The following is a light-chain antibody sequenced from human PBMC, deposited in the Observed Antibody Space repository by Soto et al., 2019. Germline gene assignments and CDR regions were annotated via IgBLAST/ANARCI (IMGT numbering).Light chain of an antibody. CDR1: QDVNNW. J-gene: IGKJ1*01. CDR3: QQYDSRLS. CDR2: EAS. Sequence: DRQMTQAPSTLAASVGDRVTITCLASQDVNNWLAWYQPKRGKAPKLLIYEASSLVTGVPSRFSGSGSGTEFTLTISSLQPDDFATYYCQQYDSRLSFGQGTKVDIK. V-gene: IGKV1-5*03.